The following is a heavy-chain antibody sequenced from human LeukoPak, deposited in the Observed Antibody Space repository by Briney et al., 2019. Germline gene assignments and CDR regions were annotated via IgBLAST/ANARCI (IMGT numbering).Heavy chain of an antibody. CDR3: ARDRILMVFAPYFDY. J-gene: IGHJ4*02. D-gene: IGHD2-8*01. Sequence: GGSLRLSCAASGFTFSRYWMSWVRQAPGRGLEWVANIKQDGSEKYYVGSVKGRFTISRGNAKNSLYLQMNSLRAEDTAVYYCARDRILMVFAPYFDYWGQGSLVTVSS. CDR2: IKQDGSEK. V-gene: IGHV3-7*01. CDR1: GFTFSRYW.